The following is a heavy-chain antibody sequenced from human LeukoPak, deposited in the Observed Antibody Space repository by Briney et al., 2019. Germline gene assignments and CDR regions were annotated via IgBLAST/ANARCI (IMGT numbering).Heavy chain of an antibody. V-gene: IGHV3-48*01. CDR2: ISSSSSTI. D-gene: IGHD3-3*01. Sequence: PGGSLRLSCAASGFTFSSYAMSWVRQAPGKGLEWVSYISSSSSTIYYADSVKGRFTISRDNAKNSLYLQMNSLRAEDTAVYYCAGFWSGLEPNWGQGTMVTVSS. CDR3: AGFWSGLEPN. CDR1: GFTFSSYA. J-gene: IGHJ3*01.